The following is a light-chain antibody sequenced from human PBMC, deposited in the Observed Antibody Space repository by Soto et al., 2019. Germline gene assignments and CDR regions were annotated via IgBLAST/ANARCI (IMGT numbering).Light chain of an antibody. Sequence: DIQMTQSPPSLSASVGDRVTITCRASQGISNFLAWYQQKPGKAPKLLISAASTLQSGVSSRFSGSGSGTDFTLTISSLQPEDVATYYCQKYTSAPRTFGQGTNVEIK. CDR2: AAS. CDR3: QKYTSAPRT. CDR1: QGISNF. J-gene: IGKJ1*01. V-gene: IGKV1-27*01.